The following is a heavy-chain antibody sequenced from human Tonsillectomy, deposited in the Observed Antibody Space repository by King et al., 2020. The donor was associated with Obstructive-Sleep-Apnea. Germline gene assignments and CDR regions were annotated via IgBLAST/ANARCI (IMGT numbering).Heavy chain of an antibody. CDR1: GGSISSGDYY. CDR3: ARDRTWIQLWSD. Sequence: QLQESGPGLVKPSQTLSLTCTVSGGSISSGDYYWSWIRQPPGKGLEWIGYIYYSGSTYYNPSLKSRVTISLDTSKNKFYLKLSSVTAADTAVYYCARDRTWIQLWSDWGQGTLVTVSS. V-gene: IGHV4-30-4*01. D-gene: IGHD5-18*01. CDR2: IYYSGST. J-gene: IGHJ4*02.